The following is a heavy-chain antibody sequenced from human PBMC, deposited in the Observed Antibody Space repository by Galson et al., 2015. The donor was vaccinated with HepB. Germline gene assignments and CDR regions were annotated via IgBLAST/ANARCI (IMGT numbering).Heavy chain of an antibody. CDR2: ISGSGGST. V-gene: IGHV3-23*01. J-gene: IGHJ4*02. Sequence: SLRLSCAASGFTFSSYAMSWVRQAPGKGLEWVSAISGSGGSTYYADSVKGRFTISRDNSKNTLYLQMNSLRAEDTAVYYCAKGVENRDRTVEYRCPPGYFDYWGQGTLVTVSS. CDR3: AKGVENRDRTVEYRCPPGYFDY. D-gene: IGHD1-14*01. CDR1: GFTFSSYA.